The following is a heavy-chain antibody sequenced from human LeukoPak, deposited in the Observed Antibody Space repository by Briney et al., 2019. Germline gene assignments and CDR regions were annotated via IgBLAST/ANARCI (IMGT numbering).Heavy chain of an antibody. CDR3: ARHYCSSTSCFFP. D-gene: IGHD2-2*01. J-gene: IGHJ5*02. CDR2: IYYSGST. V-gene: IGHV4-39*01. Sequence: SETLSLTCTVSGGSISSSTYYWGWIRQPPGKGLEWIGSIYYSGSTYYNPSLKSRVTISVDTSKNQFSLKLSSVTAADTAVYYCARHYCSSTSCFFPWGQGTLVTVSS. CDR1: GGSISSSTYY.